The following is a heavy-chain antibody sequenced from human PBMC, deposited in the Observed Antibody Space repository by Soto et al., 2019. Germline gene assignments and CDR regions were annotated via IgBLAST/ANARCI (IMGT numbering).Heavy chain of an antibody. Sequence: PGGSLRLSCAASGFTLSSYAMSWVRQAPGKGLEWVSVISGSGAGTFYADSVKGRFTISRDNSKNTLNLQMNSLKAEDAAVYYCAKSMGDQWLAPFAYFDYCGQGTMVPVYS. J-gene: IGHJ4*02. CDR3: AKSMGDQWLAPFAYFDY. CDR2: ISGSGAGT. V-gene: IGHV3-23*01. CDR1: GFTLSSYA. D-gene: IGHD6-19*01.